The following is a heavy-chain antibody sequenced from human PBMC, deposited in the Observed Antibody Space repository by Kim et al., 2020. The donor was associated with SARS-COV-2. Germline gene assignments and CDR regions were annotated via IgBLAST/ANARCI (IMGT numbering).Heavy chain of an antibody. CDR2: IYRDDDK. CDR1: GFSLSSGVG. Sequence: SGPTLVRPTQTLTLTCTFSGFSLSSGVGVGWVRQPPGKAPEWLALIYRDDDKRYSPSLNSRLTVTRDTSKNQVVLIMTNMDPVDTATYYCAYYGGGWKNWFDPWGQGTLVTVSS. CDR3: AYYGGGWKNWFDP. V-gene: IGHV2-5*02. J-gene: IGHJ5*02. D-gene: IGHD6-19*01.